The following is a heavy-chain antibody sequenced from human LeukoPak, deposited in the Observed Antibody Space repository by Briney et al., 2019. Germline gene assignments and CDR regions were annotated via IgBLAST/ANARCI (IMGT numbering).Heavy chain of an antibody. CDR3: ARDLRDPYRGSGEYYMDV. J-gene: IGHJ6*03. CDR2: DSSSGENT. CDR1: GFTYSIYT. V-gene: IGHV3-23*01. D-gene: IGHD3-10*01. Sequence: PGGPLRLSCAASGFTYSIYTMNGLRQARGKALEWGSNDSSSGENTYYADSVKGRLTISRDNSKITLYLQMNSLRAEDTAVYYCARDLRDPYRGSGEYYMDVWGKGTTVTISS.